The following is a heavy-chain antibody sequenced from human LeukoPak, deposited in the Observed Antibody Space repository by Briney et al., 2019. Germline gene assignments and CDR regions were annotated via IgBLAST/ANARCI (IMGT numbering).Heavy chain of an antibody. V-gene: IGHV3-21*01. D-gene: IGHD1-14*01. J-gene: IGHJ4*02. CDR2: IGPTGTDR. CDR3: ATETIGRHYDY. Sequence: GGSLRLSCAASGFIFSSYWMSWVRQAPGKGLEWVSSIGPTGTDRYYADSVRGRFTISRDNAKNSMYLQMDSLRDEDTAVYYCATETIGRHYDYWGQGTLLTVSS. CDR1: GFIFSSYW.